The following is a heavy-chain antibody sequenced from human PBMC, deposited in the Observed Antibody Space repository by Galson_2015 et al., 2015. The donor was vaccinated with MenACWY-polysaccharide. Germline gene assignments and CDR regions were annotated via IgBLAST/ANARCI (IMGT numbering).Heavy chain of an antibody. CDR1: GDSVSSNSAA. CDR3: ARGEGIAARSGGYYYYYGMDV. Sequence: CAISGDSVSSNSAAWNWIRQSPSRGLEWLGRTYYRSKWYNDYAVPVKSRITINPDTSKNQFSLQLNSVTPEDTAVYYCARGEGIAARSGGYYYYYGMDVWGQGTTVTVSS. CDR2: TYYRSKWYN. D-gene: IGHD6-6*01. J-gene: IGHJ6*02. V-gene: IGHV6-1*01.